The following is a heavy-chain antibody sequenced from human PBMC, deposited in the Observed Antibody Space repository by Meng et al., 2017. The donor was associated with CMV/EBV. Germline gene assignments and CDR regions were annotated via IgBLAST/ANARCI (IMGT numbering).Heavy chain of an antibody. CDR2: INPNSGGT. CDR1: GYTFTGYY. J-gene: IGHJ5*02. V-gene: IGHV1-2*02. CDR3: ARGSGYQLLYFWWFDP. Sequence: SGYTFTGYYMHWVRQAPGQGLEGMGWINPNSGGTNYAQKFQGRVTMTRDTSISTAYMELSRLRSDDTAVYYCARGSGYQLLYFWWFDPWGQGTLVTVSS. D-gene: IGHD2-2*02.